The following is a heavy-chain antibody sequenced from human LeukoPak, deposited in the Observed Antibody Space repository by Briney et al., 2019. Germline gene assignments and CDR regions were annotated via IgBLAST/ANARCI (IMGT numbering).Heavy chain of an antibody. D-gene: IGHD3-3*01. CDR2: ISSGGTTI. CDR1: GFTFSDYY. Sequence: GGSLRLSCAASGFTFSDYYMSWIRQAPGKGLEWVSYISSGGTTIYYADSVKGRFTISRDNAKNPLYLQMNSLRGEDTAVYYCARSDFWSGYSTGMDVWGQGTTVTVPS. V-gene: IGHV3-11*01. CDR3: ARSDFWSGYSTGMDV. J-gene: IGHJ6*02.